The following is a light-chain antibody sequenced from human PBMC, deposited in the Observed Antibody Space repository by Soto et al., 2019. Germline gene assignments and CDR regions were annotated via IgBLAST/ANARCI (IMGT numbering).Light chain of an antibody. J-gene: IGKJ2*01. V-gene: IGKV1-5*01. Sequence: DIQMTQSPSTVSASVGDAVTITCRASQSISTWLAWYQQKPGKAPNLLIYDASTLESGGPSGFSGSGSGTEFTLPISSLQPDDSANYYCQQYNSYPYTFGQGTQLEIK. CDR1: QSISTW. CDR2: DAS. CDR3: QQYNSYPYT.